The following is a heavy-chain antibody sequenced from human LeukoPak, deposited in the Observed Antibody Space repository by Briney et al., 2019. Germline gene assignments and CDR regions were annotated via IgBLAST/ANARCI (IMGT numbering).Heavy chain of an antibody. V-gene: IGHV3-74*01. CDR2: INSDGSRT. Sequence: PGASLRLSCAASEFTFSSHWMHWVRQAPGNGLVWVSRINSDGSRTGYADSVKGRFTISRDNAKNTLYLQMNSLRAEDTAVYYCRIAAVGSDYWGQGTLVTVSS. D-gene: IGHD6-13*01. J-gene: IGHJ4*02. CDR1: EFTFSSHW. CDR3: RIAAVGSDY.